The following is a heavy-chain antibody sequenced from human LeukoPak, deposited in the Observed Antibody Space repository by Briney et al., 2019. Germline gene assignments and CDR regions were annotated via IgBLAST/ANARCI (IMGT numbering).Heavy chain of an antibody. J-gene: IGHJ4*02. V-gene: IGHV3-21*01. CDR1: GFTFSSYS. Sequence: GGSLRLSCAASGFTFSSYSMKWVRQAPGKGLEWVSSISTSSSYIYYADSVKGRFTIFRDNAKNSLYLQMNSLRAEDTAVYYCARVVWGQLTYYFDYWGQGTLVTVSS. CDR2: ISTSSSYI. D-gene: IGHD3-16*01. CDR3: ARVVWGQLTYYFDY.